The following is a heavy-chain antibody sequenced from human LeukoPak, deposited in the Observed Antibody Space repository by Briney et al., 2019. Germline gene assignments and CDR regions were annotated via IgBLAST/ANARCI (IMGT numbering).Heavy chain of an antibody. CDR3: AKSALWFGELFWFDP. CDR1: GFTFDDYA. V-gene: IGHV3-9*01. J-gene: IGHJ5*02. Sequence: PGGSLRLSCAASGFTFDDYAMHWVRQAPGKGLEWVSGISWNSGSIGYADSVKGRFTISRDNAKNSLYLQMNSLRAEDTALYYCAKSALWFGELFWFDPWGQGTLVTVSS. CDR2: ISWNSGSI. D-gene: IGHD3-10*01.